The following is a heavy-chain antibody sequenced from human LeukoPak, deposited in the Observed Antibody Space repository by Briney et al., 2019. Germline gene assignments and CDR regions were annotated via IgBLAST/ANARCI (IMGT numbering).Heavy chain of an antibody. J-gene: IGHJ5*02. CDR1: GYTFTSYD. CDR2: MNPNSGNT. CDR3: ARGRDWFDP. V-gene: IGHV1-8*01. Sequence: ASVKVSYKASGYTFTSYDINWVRQATGQGLEWMGWMNPNSGNTGYARKFQGRVTMTRNTSISTAYMELSSLRSEDTAVYYYARGRDWFDPWGQGTLVTVSS.